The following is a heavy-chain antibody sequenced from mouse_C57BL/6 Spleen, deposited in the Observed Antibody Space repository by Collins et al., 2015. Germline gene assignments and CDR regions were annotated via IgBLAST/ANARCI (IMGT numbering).Heavy chain of an antibody. CDR3: ARRENWDMYYFDY. V-gene: IGHV9-1*02. CDR1: RYTFTNYG. Sequence: QIQLVQSGPELKKPGETVKISCKASRYTFTNYGMNWVKQAPGKGLKWMGWINTYTGEPTYADDFKGRFAFSLETSASTAYLQINNLKNEDMATYFCARRENWDMYYFDYWGQGTTLTVSS. CDR2: INTYTGEP. J-gene: IGHJ2*01. D-gene: IGHD4-1*01.